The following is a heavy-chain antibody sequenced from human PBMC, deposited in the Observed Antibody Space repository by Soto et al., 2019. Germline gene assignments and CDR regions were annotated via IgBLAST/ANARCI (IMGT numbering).Heavy chain of an antibody. CDR2: IIPIFGTA. CDR3: ARGWAVAVHAGPYYYGMDV. D-gene: IGHD6-19*01. V-gene: IGHV1-69*13. J-gene: IGHJ6*02. Sequence: SVKVSCKLSVYTLTELSMHCVRQAPGKGLEWMGGIIPIFGTANYAQKFQGRVTITADESTSTAYMELSSLRSEDTAVYYCARGWAVAVHAGPYYYGMDVWGQGTTVTVSS. CDR1: VYTLTELS.